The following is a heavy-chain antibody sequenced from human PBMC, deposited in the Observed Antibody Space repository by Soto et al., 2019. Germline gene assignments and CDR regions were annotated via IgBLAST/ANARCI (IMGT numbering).Heavy chain of an antibody. V-gene: IGHV3-33*01. Sequence: GWSLRLSCAAAGFTFSSYGMHWVRQAPGKGLEWVAVIWYDGSNKYYADSAKGRFTISRDNSKNTLYLQMNSLRAEDTAVYYCARGVVAPFDYWGQGTLVTVSS. D-gene: IGHD2-15*01. CDR1: GFTFSSYG. CDR2: IWYDGSNK. J-gene: IGHJ4*02. CDR3: ARGVVAPFDY.